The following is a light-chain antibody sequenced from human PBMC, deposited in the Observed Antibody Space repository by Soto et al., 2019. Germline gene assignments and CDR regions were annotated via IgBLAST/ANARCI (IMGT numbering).Light chain of an antibody. CDR2: EVT. CDR3: SSYTSTSTYV. J-gene: IGLJ1*01. V-gene: IGLV2-14*01. CDR1: SSDVGGYNY. Sequence: QSALTHPASVSGSHGQSITISCTGTSSDVGGYNYVSWYQQHPGKAPKLMIYEVTSRPSGVSNRFSATKSGNTASLSISGLQAEDEADYYCSSYTSTSTYVFGAGTKSPS.